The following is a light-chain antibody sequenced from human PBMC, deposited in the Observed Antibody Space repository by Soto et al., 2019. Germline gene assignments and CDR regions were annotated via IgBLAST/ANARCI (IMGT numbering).Light chain of an antibody. V-gene: IGLV2-23*01. CDR1: SSDVGSYNL. CDR3: CSYEV. Sequence: QSALTQPASVSGSPGQSITISCTGTSSDVGSYNLVSWYQQHPGKAPKLMIYEGSKRPSGVSNRFSGSKSGNTASLTISGLQAEDEADYYCCSYEVFGGGTKLT. J-gene: IGLJ2*01. CDR2: EGS.